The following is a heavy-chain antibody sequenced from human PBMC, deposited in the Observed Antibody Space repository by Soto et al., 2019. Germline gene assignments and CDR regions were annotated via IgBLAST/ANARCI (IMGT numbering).Heavy chain of an antibody. V-gene: IGHV5-51*01. D-gene: IGHD6-13*01. Sequence: GESLKISCKGSGYSFTSYWIGWVRQMPGKGLEWMGIIYPGDSDTTYSPSFQGQVTISADKSISTAYLQWSSLKASDTAMYYCARPRGAYSTGMDVWGQGTTVTVSS. J-gene: IGHJ6*02. CDR1: GYSFTSYW. CDR3: ARPRGAYSTGMDV. CDR2: IYPGDSDT.